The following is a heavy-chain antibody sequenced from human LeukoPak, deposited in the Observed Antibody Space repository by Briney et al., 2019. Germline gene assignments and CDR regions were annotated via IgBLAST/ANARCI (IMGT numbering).Heavy chain of an antibody. J-gene: IGHJ4*02. Sequence: PGGSLRLSCVASGFTFDDYAMYWVRQVPGKGLEWVSGINWNSDTIDYADSVKGRFTISRDNAKNSLYLQMNSLRAEDTAIYYCTRVGYIDEGIDYWGQGTLLTVSS. V-gene: IGHV3-9*01. CDR2: INWNSDTI. D-gene: IGHD5-24*01. CDR1: GFTFDDYA. CDR3: TRVGYIDEGIDY.